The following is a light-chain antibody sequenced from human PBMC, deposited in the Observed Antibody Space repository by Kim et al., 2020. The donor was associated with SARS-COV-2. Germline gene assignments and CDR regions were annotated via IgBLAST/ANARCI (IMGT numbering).Light chain of an antibody. CDR2: DAS. V-gene: IGKV3-20*01. CDR1: QIVRSSS. Sequence: AGERPTLSCRASQIVRSSSLAWYQHKPGQAPRLLIHDASSRATGIPDRFSGSGSGTDFTLTISRLEPEDFAVYYCQQHGYSPQTFGQGTKVDIK. J-gene: IGKJ1*01. CDR3: QQHGYSPQT.